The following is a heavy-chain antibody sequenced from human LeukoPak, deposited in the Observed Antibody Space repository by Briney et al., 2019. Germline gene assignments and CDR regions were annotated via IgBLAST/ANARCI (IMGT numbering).Heavy chain of an antibody. Sequence: PSETLSLTCAVYGGSSSGYYWSWIRQPPGKGLEWIGEINHSGSTNYNPSLKSRVTISVDTSKNQFSLKLSSVTAADTAVYYCARGESGRDGYKPFDYWGQGTLVTVSS. CDR2: INHSGST. CDR3: ARGESGRDGYKPFDY. V-gene: IGHV4-34*01. J-gene: IGHJ4*02. CDR1: GGSSSGYY. D-gene: IGHD5-24*01.